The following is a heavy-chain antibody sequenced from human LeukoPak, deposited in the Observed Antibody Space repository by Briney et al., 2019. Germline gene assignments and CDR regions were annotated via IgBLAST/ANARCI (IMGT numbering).Heavy chain of an antibody. D-gene: IGHD2-15*01. CDR1: GGSISSGSYY. Sequence: SQTLSLTCTVSGGSISSGSYYWSWIRQPAGKGLEWIGRIYTSGSTNYNPSLNSRVTISVDTSKNQVSLKLSSVTAADTAVYYCARDSVVGYCSGGSCSHSDYWGQGTLVTVSS. CDR2: IYTSGST. J-gene: IGHJ4*02. CDR3: ARDSVVGYCSGGSCSHSDY. V-gene: IGHV4-61*02.